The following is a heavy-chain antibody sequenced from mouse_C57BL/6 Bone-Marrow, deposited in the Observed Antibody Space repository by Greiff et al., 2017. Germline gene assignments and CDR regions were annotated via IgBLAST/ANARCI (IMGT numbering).Heavy chain of an antibody. J-gene: IGHJ1*03. CDR3: ARDTVVAHFDV. CDR1: GFTFSSYA. D-gene: IGHD1-1*01. V-gene: IGHV5-4*01. CDR2: ISAGGSYT. Sequence: EVQLVESGGGLVKPGGSLKLSCAASGFTFSSYAMSWVRQTPEKRLEWVATISAGGSYTYYPDNVKGRFTISRDNAKNNLYLQMSHLTSEDTAMYYCARDTVVAHFDVWGTGTTVTVSS.